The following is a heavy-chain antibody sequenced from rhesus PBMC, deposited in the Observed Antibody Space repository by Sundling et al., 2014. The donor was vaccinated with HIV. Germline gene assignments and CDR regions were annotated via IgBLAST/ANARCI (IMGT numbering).Heavy chain of an antibody. CDR2: ISFDGNKK. Sequence: EVQLVEPGGGLVQPGGSLRLSCAASGFTFSSYGVHWVRQPPGKGLEWVAVISFDGNKKYYADSVKDRFNISRDNSKNLLYLQMNNLKLEDTALYYCARGTVYYSIWTGYYTDGLDFWGQGVVVTVSS. V-gene: IGHV3-54*02. CDR1: GFTFSSYG. D-gene: IGHD3-3*01. J-gene: IGHJ6*01. CDR3: ARGTVYYSIWTGYYTDGLDF.